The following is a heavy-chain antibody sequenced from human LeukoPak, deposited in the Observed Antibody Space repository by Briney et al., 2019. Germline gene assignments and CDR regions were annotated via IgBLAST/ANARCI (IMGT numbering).Heavy chain of an antibody. D-gene: IGHD5-12*01. CDR1: GFTFSNYW. CDR3: VRDLAATSF. CDR2: INSDGSST. J-gene: IGHJ3*01. Sequence: GGSLRLSCADSGFTFSNYWMHWVRQAPGKGLVWVSRINSDGSSTTYADSVRGRFTISRDNAKNTLWLQMNSLRAEDTAVYYCVRDLAATSFWGQGTMVTVSS. V-gene: IGHV3-74*01.